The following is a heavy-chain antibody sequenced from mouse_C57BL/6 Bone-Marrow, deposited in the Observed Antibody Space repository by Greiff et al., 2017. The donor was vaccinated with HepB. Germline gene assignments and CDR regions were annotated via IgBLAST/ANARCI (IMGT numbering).Heavy chain of an antibody. CDR2: INPNYGTT. V-gene: IGHV1-39*01. CDR3: AKFSTTVVARDYYAMDY. D-gene: IGHD1-1*01. CDR1: GYSFTDYN. Sequence: VQLKESGPELVKPGASVKISCKASGYSFTDYNMNWVKQSNGKSLEWIGVINPNYGTTSYNQKFKGKATLTVDQSSSTAYMQLNSLTTEDSAVYYCAKFSTTVVARDYYAMDYWGQGTSVTVSS. J-gene: IGHJ4*01.